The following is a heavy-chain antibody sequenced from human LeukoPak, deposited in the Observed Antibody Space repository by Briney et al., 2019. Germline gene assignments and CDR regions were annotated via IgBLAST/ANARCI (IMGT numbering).Heavy chain of an antibody. CDR2: ISAYNGNT. Sequence: ASVKVSCKASGYTFTSYGISWVRQAPGQGLEWMGWISAYNGNTNYAQKLQGRVTMTTDTSTSTAYMELRSLRSDDTAVYYCARGEAAAGKYYGMDVWGQGTTVTVSS. J-gene: IGHJ6*02. D-gene: IGHD6-13*01. CDR1: GYTFTSYG. V-gene: IGHV1-18*01. CDR3: ARGEAAAGKYYGMDV.